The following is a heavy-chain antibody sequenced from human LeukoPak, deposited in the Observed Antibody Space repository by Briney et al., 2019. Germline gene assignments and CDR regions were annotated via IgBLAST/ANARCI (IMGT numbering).Heavy chain of an antibody. Sequence: GGSLRLSCAASGFTFSSYWMSWVRQAPGKGLEWVANIKQDGSEKYYVDPVKGRFTISRDNAKNSLYLQMNSLRAEDTAVYYCARGPIAVLRYFDWMFDYWGQGTLVTVSS. J-gene: IGHJ4*02. CDR3: ARGPIAVLRYFDWMFDY. CDR2: IKQDGSEK. D-gene: IGHD3-9*01. CDR1: GFTFSSYW. V-gene: IGHV3-7*01.